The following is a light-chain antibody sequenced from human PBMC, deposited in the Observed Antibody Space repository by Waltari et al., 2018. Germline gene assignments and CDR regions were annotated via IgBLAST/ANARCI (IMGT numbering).Light chain of an antibody. V-gene: IGKV1-5*03. CDR1: QTIGSW. Sequence: DIQMTQSPSTLSASVGDRVTITCRASQTIGSWLAWYQQKPGKDPKLLIYKAVNLESRVPSRFSGGESGIEFSLTISSLQPDDFATYYCQHYIRYPVTFGQGTKLELK. J-gene: IGKJ2*01. CDR3: QHYIRYPVT. CDR2: KAV.